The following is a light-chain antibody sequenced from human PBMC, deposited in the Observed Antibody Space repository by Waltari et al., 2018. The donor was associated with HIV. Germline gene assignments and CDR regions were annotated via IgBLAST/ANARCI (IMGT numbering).Light chain of an antibody. V-gene: IGKV3-11*01. J-gene: IGKJ4*01. Sequence: EIVMLQSPATLSVSPGERATLSCRASQSVSSKLAWYQQKPGQAPRLLIYGASNRAPGIPARFSGSGSGTDFTLTISGLEPEDSAIYYCHQRSKWPTFGGGTKVEI. CDR1: QSVSSK. CDR2: GAS. CDR3: HQRSKWPT.